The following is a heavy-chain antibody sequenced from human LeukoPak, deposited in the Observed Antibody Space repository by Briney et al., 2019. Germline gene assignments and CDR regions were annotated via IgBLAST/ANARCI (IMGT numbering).Heavy chain of an antibody. J-gene: IGHJ4*02. CDR2: IIPILGIA. CDR3: ARQTTSYYFDY. Sequence: ASVKVSCKASQGSFSSYAISWVRQAPGQGLEWMGRIIPILGIANYAQKFQGRVTITADKSTSTAYMELSSLRSEDTAVYYCARQTTSYYFDYWGQGTLVTVSS. CDR1: QGSFSSYA. D-gene: IGHD4-17*01. V-gene: IGHV1-69*04.